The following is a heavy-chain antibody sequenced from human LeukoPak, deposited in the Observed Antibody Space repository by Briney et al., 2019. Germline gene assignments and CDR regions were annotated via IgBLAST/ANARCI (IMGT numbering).Heavy chain of an antibody. J-gene: IGHJ4*02. CDR1: GGSFSGYY. Sequence: SETLSLTCAVYGGSFSGYYWSWIRQPAGKGLEWIGRIYTSGSTNYNPSLKSRVTISVDTSKNQFSLKLSSVTAADTAVYYCARETGGFGELCLDYWGQGTLVTVSS. CDR3: ARETGGFGELCLDY. D-gene: IGHD3-10*01. V-gene: IGHV4-59*10. CDR2: IYTSGST.